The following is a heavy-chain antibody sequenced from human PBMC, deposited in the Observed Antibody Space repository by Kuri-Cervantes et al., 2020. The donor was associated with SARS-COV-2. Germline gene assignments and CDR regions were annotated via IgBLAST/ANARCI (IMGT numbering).Heavy chain of an antibody. CDR3: GSPAGGYKSGFDSLGF. D-gene: IGHD5-18*01. CDR1: GGSFSNFH. Sequence: SETLSLTCGVYGGSFSNFHWNWVRQPPGKGLEWIGEIHGSGGATYNSSLKSRVTLSVDASKNQFSLRLASVTAADTAVYYCGSPAGGYKSGFDSLGFWGQGTLVTVSS. J-gene: IGHJ4*02. CDR2: IHGSGGA. V-gene: IGHV4-34*01.